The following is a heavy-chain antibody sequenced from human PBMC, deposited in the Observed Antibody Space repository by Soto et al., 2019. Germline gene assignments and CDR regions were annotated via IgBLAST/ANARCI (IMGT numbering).Heavy chain of an antibody. CDR1: GGSISSGDYY. D-gene: IGHD2-2*01. Sequence: SETLSLTCTVSGGSISSGDYYWSWIRQPPGKGLEWIGYIYYSGSTYYNPSLKSRVTISVDTSKNQFSLKLSSVTAADTAVYNCARDRLGGVVVPAAGGYYGMDVWGQGTTVTVSS. CDR3: ARDRLGGVVVPAAGGYYGMDV. J-gene: IGHJ6*02. V-gene: IGHV4-30-4*01. CDR2: IYYSGST.